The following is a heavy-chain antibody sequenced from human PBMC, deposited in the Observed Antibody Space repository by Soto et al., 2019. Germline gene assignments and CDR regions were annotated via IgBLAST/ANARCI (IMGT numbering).Heavy chain of an antibody. CDR3: ASYXSHYDSSGSVISNWFDP. D-gene: IGHD3-22*01. Sequence: SETLSLTCTVSGGSISSYYWSWIRQPPGKGLEWIGYIYYSGSTNYNPSLKSRVTISVDTSKNQFSLKLSSVTAADTAVYYCASYXSHYDSSGSVISNWFDPWGQGTLVTVSS. V-gene: IGHV4-59*01. CDR2: IYYSGST. J-gene: IGHJ5*02. CDR1: GGSISSYY.